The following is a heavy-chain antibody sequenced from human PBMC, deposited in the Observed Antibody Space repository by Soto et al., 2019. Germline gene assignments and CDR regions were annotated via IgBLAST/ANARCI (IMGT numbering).Heavy chain of an antibody. CDR1: GLRFSSYG. CDR3: ARELLYGSGSRDFHYYVMDV. J-gene: IGHJ6*02. D-gene: IGHD3-10*01. CDR2: IWFDGSKQ. Sequence: QVQLVESGGGVVQPGGSLRLSCAASGLRFSSYGIHWVRQAPGKGLQWVAVIWFDGSKQYYADSVKGRFNISRDNSKNTVYLQMNSLRADDTPVYYCARELLYGSGSRDFHYYVMDVWGQGTTVTVSS. V-gene: IGHV3-33*01.